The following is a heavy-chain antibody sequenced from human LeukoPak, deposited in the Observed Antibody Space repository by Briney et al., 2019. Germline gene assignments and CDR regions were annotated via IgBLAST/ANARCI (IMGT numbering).Heavy chain of an antibody. Sequence: KPGGSLRLSCAASGFTFSTYAMSWIRQPPGKGLEWIGYIYYSGSTKYNPSLKSRVTISVDMSQNQVSLKLNSVTAADTAVYYCARRPYCGGDCYYDYWGQGTLVTVSS. J-gene: IGHJ4*02. D-gene: IGHD2-21*02. CDR2: IYYSGST. CDR3: ARRPYCGGDCYYDY. V-gene: IGHV4-59*01. CDR1: GFTFSTYA.